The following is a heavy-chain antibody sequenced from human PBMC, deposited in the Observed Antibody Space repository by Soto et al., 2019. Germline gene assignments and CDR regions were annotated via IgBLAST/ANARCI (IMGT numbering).Heavy chain of an antibody. CDR2: ISTYNGHT. Sequence: QVQLLQSGAEVKQPGASVKVSCKASGYTLTAHGITWVRQAPGQGPKWMGWISTYNGHTDYAQRLQDRVTMTTDTSTSTAYMELRSLRSDDTAIYYCARTCPGASCYHIYWGQGTSVTVSA. D-gene: IGHD2-2*01. CDR3: ARTCPGASCYHIY. V-gene: IGHV1-18*04. CDR1: GYTLTAHG. J-gene: IGHJ4*02.